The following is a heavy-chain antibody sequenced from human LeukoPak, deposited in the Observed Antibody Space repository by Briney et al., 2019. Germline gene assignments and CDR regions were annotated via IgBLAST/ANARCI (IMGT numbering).Heavy chain of an antibody. D-gene: IGHD4-11*01. CDR2: ISGSGDSK. CDR1: GFSFSDFY. Sequence: GGSLRLSCEASGFSFSDFYMSWIRQAPGKGLEWISHISGSGDSKFYADSVKGRLTISRDNPEKSLYLQMNNLRVEDTAVYYCARRAYSDFFFDSWGQGILVTVSS. J-gene: IGHJ4*02. CDR3: ARRAYSDFFFDS. V-gene: IGHV3-11*01.